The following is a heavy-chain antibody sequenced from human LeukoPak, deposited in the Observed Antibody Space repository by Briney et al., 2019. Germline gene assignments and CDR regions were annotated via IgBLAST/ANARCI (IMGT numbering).Heavy chain of an antibody. Sequence: PGGSLRLSCAASGFPFSDYWMSWLRQAPGKGLEGVANIKYDGNEEYYVDSVKGRFTISRDNAKNSLYLQLNSLRVEDTAVYYCRSGGAAPGSFDNWGQGTLVIVSP. CDR3: RSGGAAPGSFDN. CDR2: IKYDGNEE. CDR1: GFPFSDYW. J-gene: IGHJ4*02. D-gene: IGHD6-25*01. V-gene: IGHV3-7*01.